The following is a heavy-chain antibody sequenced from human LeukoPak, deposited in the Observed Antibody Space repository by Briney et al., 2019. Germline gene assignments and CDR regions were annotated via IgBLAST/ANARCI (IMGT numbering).Heavy chain of an antibody. CDR1: GYTFTNYH. V-gene: IGHV1-18*01. CDR2: VSTNDGNT. CDR3: TRAPPGMTMMTDY. Sequence: ASVRVSCKASGYTFTNYHIAWVRQAPGQGLEWMGWVSTNDGNTVYAQRLQGRVTMTTDTSTSVAYMELRSLTSDDTAVYYCTRAPPGMTMMTDYWGQGTLVTVSS. D-gene: IGHD3-22*01. J-gene: IGHJ4*02.